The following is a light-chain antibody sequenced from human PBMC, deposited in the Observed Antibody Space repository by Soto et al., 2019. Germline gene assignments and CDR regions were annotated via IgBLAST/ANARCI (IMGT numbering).Light chain of an antibody. Sequence: DIQMTQSPSSLSASIGDRVTITCRASQNINNCLNWYQQKPGKAPKLLIYAASSLQSGVPSRLSGSGSRTDFTVTISSLQLEDFGTYYCQQSFSTPYTFGQGTKLEIK. CDR3: QQSFSTPYT. V-gene: IGKV1-39*01. CDR1: QNINNC. J-gene: IGKJ2*01. CDR2: AAS.